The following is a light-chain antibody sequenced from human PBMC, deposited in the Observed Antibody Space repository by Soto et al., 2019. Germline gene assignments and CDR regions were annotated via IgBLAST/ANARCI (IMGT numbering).Light chain of an antibody. CDR2: ESH. V-gene: IGLV2-23*01. CDR3: CLYIGATTYV. CDR1: RGFVGSFSL. J-gene: IGLJ1*01. Sequence: QSVLAEPASVSGSPGQSITISCTGTRGFVGSFSLVSWYQQHPGKAPKVMISESHRRPSGVPDRFSGSTSVNSASLTISGLQADDEADYYCCLYIGATTYVFGTGTKVTVL.